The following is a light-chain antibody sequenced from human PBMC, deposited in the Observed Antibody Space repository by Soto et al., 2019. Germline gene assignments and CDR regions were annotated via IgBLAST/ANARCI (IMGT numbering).Light chain of an antibody. CDR3: QQRSNWPPGCT. Sequence: EIVLTQSPATLSLSPGERDTLSCRASQSVSSYLAWYQQKPGQAPRLLIYDASNRATGIPARFSGSGSGTDFTLTISSLEPEDFAVYYCQQRSNWPPGCTFGQGTKLEIK. CDR1: QSVSSY. V-gene: IGKV3-11*01. CDR2: DAS. J-gene: IGKJ2*02.